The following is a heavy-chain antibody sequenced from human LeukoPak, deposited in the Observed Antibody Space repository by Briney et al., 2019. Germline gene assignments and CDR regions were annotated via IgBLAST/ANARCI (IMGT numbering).Heavy chain of an antibody. D-gene: IGHD1-26*01. V-gene: IGHV3-21*01. CDR1: GFTFNSYS. CDR3: VRDSGSSYGYYFLH. J-gene: IGHJ1*01. Sequence: PGGSLRLSCAASGFTFNSYSMYWVRQAPGKGLEWVSSISSSSSHMFYADSVKGRFRISRDNANNSLYLQMNSLRAEDTAVYYCVRDSGSSYGYYFLHWGQGTLVTVSS. CDR2: ISSSSSHM.